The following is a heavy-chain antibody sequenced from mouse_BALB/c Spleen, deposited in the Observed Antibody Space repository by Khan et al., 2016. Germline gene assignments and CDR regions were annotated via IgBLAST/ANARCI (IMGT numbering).Heavy chain of an antibody. Sequence: EVKLLESGGGLVQPGGSLKLSCAASGFDFSRYWMSWVRQAPGKGLEWIGEINPDSSTINYKPSLKDKFIISRDNAKNTLYLQMSKVTSEDTALYYCARLGYYGTMDYWGQGTSVTVSS. CDR1: GFDFSRYW. CDR2: INPDSSTI. J-gene: IGHJ4*01. D-gene: IGHD1-1*01. V-gene: IGHV4-1*02. CDR3: ARLGYYGTMDY.